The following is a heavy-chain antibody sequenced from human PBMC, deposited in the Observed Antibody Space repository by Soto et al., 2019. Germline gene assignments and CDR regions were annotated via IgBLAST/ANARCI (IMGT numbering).Heavy chain of an antibody. V-gene: IGHV1-69*06. CDR1: GGTFSSYA. CDR3: ARGIGQQLVNGQWFDP. D-gene: IGHD6-13*01. CDR2: IIPIFGTA. Sequence: QVQLVQSGAEVKKPGSSVKVSCKASGGTFSSYAISWVRQAPGQVLEWMGGIIPIFGTANYAQKFQGRVTITAVKSTSTAYMELSSLRSEDTAVYYCARGIGQQLVNGQWFDPWGQGTLVTVSS. J-gene: IGHJ5*02.